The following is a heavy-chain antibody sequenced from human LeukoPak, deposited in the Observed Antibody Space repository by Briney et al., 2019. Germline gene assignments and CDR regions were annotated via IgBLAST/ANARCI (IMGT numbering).Heavy chain of an antibody. CDR3: ATCSGGSCYPNWFDP. V-gene: IGHV1-69*01. J-gene: IGHJ5*02. CDR1: GGTFSSYA. CDR2: IIPIFGTA. Sequence: SVKVSCQASGGTFSSYAISWVRQAPGQGLEWMGGIIPIFGTANYAQKFQGRVTITADESTSTAYMELRSLRSDDTAVYYCATCSGGSCYPNWFDPWGQGTLVTVSS. D-gene: IGHD2-15*01.